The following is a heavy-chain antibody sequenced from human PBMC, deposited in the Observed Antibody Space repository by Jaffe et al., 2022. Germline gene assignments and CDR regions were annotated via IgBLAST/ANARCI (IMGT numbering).Heavy chain of an antibody. J-gene: IGHJ5*02. CDR3: AKDVNDYGERGPWFDP. CDR2: ISGSGGST. Sequence: EVQLLESGGGLVQPGGSLRLSCAASGFTFSSYAMSWVRQAPGKGLEWVSAISGSGGSTYYADSVKGRFTISRDNSKNTLYLQMNSLRAEDTAVYYCAKDVNDYGERGPWFDPWGQGTLVTVSS. V-gene: IGHV3-23*01. CDR1: GFTFSSYA. D-gene: IGHD4-17*01.